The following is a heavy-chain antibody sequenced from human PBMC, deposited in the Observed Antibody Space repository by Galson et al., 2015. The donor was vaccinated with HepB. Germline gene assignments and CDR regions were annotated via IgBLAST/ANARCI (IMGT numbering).Heavy chain of an antibody. CDR1: GFTFSSYA. CDR2: ISYDGSNK. D-gene: IGHD3-9*01. J-gene: IGHJ6*02. Sequence: SVRLSCAASGFTFSSYAMHWVRQAPGKGLEWVAVISYDGSNKYYADSVKGRFTISRDNSKNTLYLQMNSLRAEDTAVYYCARGSYDILTGYPDYYYYGMDVWGQGTTVTVSS. V-gene: IGHV3-30*04. CDR3: ARGSYDILTGYPDYYYYGMDV.